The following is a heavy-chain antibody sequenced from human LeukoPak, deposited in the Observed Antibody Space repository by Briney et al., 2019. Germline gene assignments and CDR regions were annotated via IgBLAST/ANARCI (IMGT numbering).Heavy chain of an antibody. CDR3: ARIWSARDWFDP. J-gene: IGHJ5*02. CDR2: IKKGSAAT. V-gene: IGHV3-11*01. CDR1: GFTFRDYH. D-gene: IGHD1-1*01. Sequence: PGGSLRLSCAASGFTFRDYHMTWICQAPGKGLEWISYIKKGSAATYYADSVTGRFVISRDDARNSLYLHLTNLRAEDTATYFCARIWSARDWFDPWGQGTQVVVSS.